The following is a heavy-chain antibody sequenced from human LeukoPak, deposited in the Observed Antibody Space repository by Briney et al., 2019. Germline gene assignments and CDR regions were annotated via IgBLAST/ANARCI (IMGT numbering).Heavy chain of an antibody. J-gene: IGHJ6*03. Sequence: SETLSLTCTVSGGSISSSSYYWGWIRQPPGKGLEWIGSIYYSGSTYYNPSLKSRVTISVDTSKNQFSLKLSSVTAADTAVYYCASQAGYYGSGSYPLYYYYYYMDVWGKGTTVTISS. V-gene: IGHV4-39*01. D-gene: IGHD3-10*01. CDR1: GGSISSSSYY. CDR3: ASQAGYYGSGSYPLYYYYYYMDV. CDR2: IYYSGST.